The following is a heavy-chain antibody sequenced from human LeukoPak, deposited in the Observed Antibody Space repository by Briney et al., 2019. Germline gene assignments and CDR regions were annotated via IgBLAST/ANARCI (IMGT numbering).Heavy chain of an antibody. Sequence: GGSLRLSCAASGFTFGSFSMTWVRQAPGKGLEWVSTISSSGSGTYIYYADSVKGRFTISRDNAKNSLYLQMNSLRAEDTAVYYCAYSSGYYHWGQGTLVTVSS. CDR2: ISSSGSGTYI. V-gene: IGHV3-21*01. CDR1: GFTFGSFS. J-gene: IGHJ1*01. CDR3: AYSSGYYH. D-gene: IGHD3-22*01.